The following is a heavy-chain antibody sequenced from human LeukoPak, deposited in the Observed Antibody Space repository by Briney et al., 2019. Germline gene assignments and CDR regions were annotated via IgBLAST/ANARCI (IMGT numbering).Heavy chain of an antibody. D-gene: IGHD2-2*01. V-gene: IGHV1-24*01. CDR2: FDPEDGET. CDR1: GYTLTELS. Sequence: ASVKVSCKVSGYTLTELSMHWVRQAPGKGLEWMGGFDPEDGETIYAQKFQGRVTMTEDTSTDTAYMELSSLRSEDTAVYYCATERKDIVVVPAAGEYYYYYMDVWGKGTTVTVSS. J-gene: IGHJ6*03. CDR3: ATERKDIVVVPAAGEYYYYYMDV.